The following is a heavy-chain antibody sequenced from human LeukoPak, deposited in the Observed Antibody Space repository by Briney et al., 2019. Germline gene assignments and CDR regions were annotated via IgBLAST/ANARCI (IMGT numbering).Heavy chain of an antibody. CDR2: IIPIFGTA. Sequence: SVKVSCKASGRTFSSYAISWVRQAPGQGLEWRGGIIPIFGTANYAQKFQGRVTITADESTSTAYMELSSLRSEDTAVYYCARGSGYCSGGSCRNWFDPWGQGTLVTVSS. J-gene: IGHJ5*02. CDR1: GRTFSSYA. CDR3: ARGSGYCSGGSCRNWFDP. V-gene: IGHV1-69*01. D-gene: IGHD2-15*01.